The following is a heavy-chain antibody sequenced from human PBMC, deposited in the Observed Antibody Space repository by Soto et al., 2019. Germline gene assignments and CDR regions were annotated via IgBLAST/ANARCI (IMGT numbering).Heavy chain of an antibody. CDR3: ARVNRYYYDSSGYYHYVDY. D-gene: IGHD3-22*01. CDR1: GFTFSSSW. V-gene: IGHV3-7*05. J-gene: IGHJ4*02. Sequence: EVQLVESGGGLVQPGGSLRLSCAASGFTFSSSWMSWVRQAPGKGLEWVANIKQDGSEKYYVDSVKGRFTISRDNAKNSLYLQMNSLRAEDTAVYYCARVNRYYYDSSGYYHYVDYWGQGTLVTVSS. CDR2: IKQDGSEK.